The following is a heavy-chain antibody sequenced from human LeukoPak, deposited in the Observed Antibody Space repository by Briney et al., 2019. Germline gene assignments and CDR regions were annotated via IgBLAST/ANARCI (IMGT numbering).Heavy chain of an antibody. V-gene: IGHV3-23*01. CDR3: ANPPKDSSSPPYYFDY. J-gene: IGHJ4*02. D-gene: IGHD6-6*01. Sequence: GGSLRLSCAASGFTFSSYAMSWVRQAPGKGLEWVSAISGSGGSTYYADSVKGRFTISRDNSKNTLYLQMNSLRAEDTAVYYCANPPKDSSSPPYYFDYWGQGTLVTVSS. CDR2: ISGSGGST. CDR1: GFTFSSYA.